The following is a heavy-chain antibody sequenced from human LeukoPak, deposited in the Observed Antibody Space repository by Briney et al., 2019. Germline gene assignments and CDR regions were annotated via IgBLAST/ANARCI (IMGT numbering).Heavy chain of an antibody. CDR3: ARDRGEFYGTSDAFDI. D-gene: IGHD3-16*01. J-gene: IGHJ3*02. CDR1: GGSISSYY. CDR2: IYYTGST. V-gene: IGHV4-59*01. Sequence: PSETLSLTCTVSGGSISSYYWSWIRQPPGKGLEWIGSIYYTGSTNYNPSLKSRVTISLDTSENQFSLKLTSVTAADTAVYYCARDRGEFYGTSDAFDIWGQGTMVTVSS.